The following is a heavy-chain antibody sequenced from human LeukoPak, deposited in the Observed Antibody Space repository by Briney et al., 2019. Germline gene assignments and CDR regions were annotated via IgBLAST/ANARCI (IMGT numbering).Heavy chain of an antibody. V-gene: IGHV3-9*01. CDR2: ISWNSGSI. J-gene: IGHJ4*02. CDR3: AKDHCSSTSCYPDY. CDR1: GFTFDDYA. D-gene: IGHD2-2*01. Sequence: GGFLRLSCAASGFTFDDYAMHWVRQAPGKGLEWVSGISWNSGSIGYADSVKGRFTISRDNAKNSLYLQMNSLRAEDTALYYCAKDHCSSTSCYPDYWGQGTLVTVSS.